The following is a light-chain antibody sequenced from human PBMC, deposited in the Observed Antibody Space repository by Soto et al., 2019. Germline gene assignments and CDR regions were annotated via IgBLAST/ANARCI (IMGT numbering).Light chain of an antibody. CDR1: QSVIRSY. CDR3: QQYGSSPPIT. J-gene: IGKJ5*01. V-gene: IGKV3-20*01. Sequence: EIVLTQSPGTLSLSPGERATLSCRASQSVIRSYLAWYQHKPGQAPRLLIYGASSRATGIPDRFSGSGSGADFTLTISSLEPEDFAVYYCQQYGSSPPITFGQGTRLEIK. CDR2: GAS.